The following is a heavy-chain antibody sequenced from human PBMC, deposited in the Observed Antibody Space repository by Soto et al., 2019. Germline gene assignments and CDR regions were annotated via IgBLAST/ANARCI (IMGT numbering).Heavy chain of an antibody. CDR1: GCCIRSDYS. J-gene: IGHJ4*01. V-gene: IGHV4-38-2*01. CDR3: ARAKYYDGSGYDYYCDD. D-gene: IGHD3-22*01. Sequence: ETRPLPGAAPGCCIRSDYSSGWLRQHPGKGLEWLGSIFHSGSTYYNPSLKSRVTISLDTSQNHFSLKLSSVTASDTAVYYWARAKYYDGSGYDYYCDDRGHGTLVIVSS. CDR2: IFHSGST.